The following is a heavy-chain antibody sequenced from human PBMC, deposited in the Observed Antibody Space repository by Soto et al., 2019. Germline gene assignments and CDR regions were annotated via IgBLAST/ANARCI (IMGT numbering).Heavy chain of an antibody. CDR2: ISGNGDNK. J-gene: IGHJ5*02. CDR1: GFTFSSYA. D-gene: IGHD2-15*01. Sequence: GGSLRLSCAASGFTFSSYAMSWVRQAPGKGLEWVSVISGNGDNKYYADSVRGRFTISRDNSKNTLYLQMNSLRAEDTAVYYCAKDTRYCSGGSCYSGSPPAPWGQGTLVTVSS. CDR3: AKDTRYCSGGSCYSGSPPAP. V-gene: IGHV3-23*01.